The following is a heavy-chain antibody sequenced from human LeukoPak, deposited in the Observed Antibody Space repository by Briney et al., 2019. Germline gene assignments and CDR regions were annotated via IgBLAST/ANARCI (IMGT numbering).Heavy chain of an antibody. CDR3: ARSDGDFWSGYYYY. J-gene: IGHJ4*02. CDR1: GGSISSYY. Sequence: SETLSLTCTVSGGSISSYYWSWIRQPPGKGLEWIGYIYYSGSTNYNPSLKSRVTISVDTSKNQFSLKLSSVTAADTAVYYCARSDGDFWSGYYYYWGQGTLVTVSS. CDR2: IYYSGST. V-gene: IGHV4-59*01. D-gene: IGHD3-3*01.